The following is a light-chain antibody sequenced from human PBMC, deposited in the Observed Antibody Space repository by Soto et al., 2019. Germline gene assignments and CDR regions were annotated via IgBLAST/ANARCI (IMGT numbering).Light chain of an antibody. CDR3: QQYYSTPRT. CDR1: QSVSSN. V-gene: IGKV3-15*01. J-gene: IGKJ1*01. Sequence: EIVMTQSPATLSVSPGERATLSCRASQSVSSNLAWYQQKPGQAPRLLIYGASTRANGIPARFSGSGSGTEFTLSISSLQSEDVAVYYCQQYYSTPRTFGHGTKVEIK. CDR2: GAS.